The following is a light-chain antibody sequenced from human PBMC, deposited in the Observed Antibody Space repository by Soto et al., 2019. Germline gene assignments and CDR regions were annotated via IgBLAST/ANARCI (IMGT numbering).Light chain of an antibody. Sequence: QSVLTQPASVSGSPGQSITISCTGTSSDVGGYNYVSWYQQHPGKATKLMIYDVSNRPSGVSNRFSGSKSGNTASLTISELQVEDEADYYCSSYTSSRTLVFGTGTKVTVL. CDR3: SSYTSSRTLV. V-gene: IGLV2-14*01. CDR1: SSDVGGYNY. J-gene: IGLJ1*01. CDR2: DVS.